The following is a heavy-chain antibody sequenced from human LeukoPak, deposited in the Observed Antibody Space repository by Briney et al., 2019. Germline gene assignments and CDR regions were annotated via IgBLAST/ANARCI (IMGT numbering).Heavy chain of an antibody. CDR1: GYTFTSYG. CDR3: ASDLGYCSSTSCSTGGY. CDR2: ISAYNGNT. Sequence: ASVKVSCKAFGYTFTSYGISWVRQAPGQGLEWMGWISAYNGNTNYAQKLQGRVTMTTDTSTSTAYMELRSLRSDDTAVYYCASDLGYCSSTSCSTGGYWGQGTLVTVSS. V-gene: IGHV1-18*01. J-gene: IGHJ4*02. D-gene: IGHD2-2*01.